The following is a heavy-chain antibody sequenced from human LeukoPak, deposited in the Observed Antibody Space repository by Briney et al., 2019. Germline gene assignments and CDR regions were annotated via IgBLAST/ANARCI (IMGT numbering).Heavy chain of an antibody. CDR3: ATLAVAGSIFDY. CDR2: INPSGGST. D-gene: IGHD6-19*01. Sequence: ASVKVSCKASGYTFTSYYMHWVRQAPGQGLEWMGIINPSGGSTSYAQKFQGRVTMTRVMSTSTVYMELSSLRSEDTAVYYCATLAVAGSIFDYWGQGTLVTVSS. J-gene: IGHJ4*02. CDR1: GYTFTSYY. V-gene: IGHV1-46*03.